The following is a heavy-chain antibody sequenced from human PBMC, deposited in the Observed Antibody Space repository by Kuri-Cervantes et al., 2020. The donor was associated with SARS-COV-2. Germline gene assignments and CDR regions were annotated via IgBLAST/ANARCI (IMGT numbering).Heavy chain of an antibody. J-gene: IGHJ3*02. D-gene: IGHD6-6*01. V-gene: IGHV4-39*07. CDR1: GGSISSGDYY. Sequence: ESLKISCTVSGGSISSGDYYWSWIRQPPGKGLEWIGIIYHRGSSYYNPSLRSRVTVSVDTSKNQFSLKLSSVTAADTAVYYCARRGAGSSSAAFDIWGQGTMVTVSS. CDR3: ARRGAGSSSAAFDI. CDR2: IYHRGSS.